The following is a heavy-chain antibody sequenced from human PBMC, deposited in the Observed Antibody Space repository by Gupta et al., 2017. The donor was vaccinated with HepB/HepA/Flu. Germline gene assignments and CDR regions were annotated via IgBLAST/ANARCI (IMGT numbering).Heavy chain of an antibody. V-gene: IGHV3-23*01. D-gene: IGHD3/OR15-3a*01. CDR3: AKDRIFGHASYYFDY. Sequence: EVQLLESGGGLVQPGGSLRLSCAASVFTFSSYAMSWVRQAPGKGLEWVSAISGSGGSTYYADSVKGRFTISRDNSKNTLYLQMNSLRAEDTAVYYCAKDRIFGHASYYFDYWGQGTLVTVSS. CDR2: ISGSGGST. CDR1: VFTFSSYA. J-gene: IGHJ4*02.